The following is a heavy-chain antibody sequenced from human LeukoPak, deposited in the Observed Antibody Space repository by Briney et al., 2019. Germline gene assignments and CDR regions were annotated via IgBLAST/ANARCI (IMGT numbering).Heavy chain of an antibody. V-gene: IGHV3-53*01. CDR3: ARVPPSVPGWFDP. D-gene: IGHD6-19*01. J-gene: IGHJ5*02. CDR1: GFTVSSNY. Sequence: GGSLRLSCAASGFTVSSNYMSWVRQAPGKGLEWVSVIYSGGSTYYADSVKGRFTISRDNAKNSLYLQMNSLRAEDTAVYYCARVPPSVPGWFDPWGQGTLVTVSS. CDR2: IYSGGST.